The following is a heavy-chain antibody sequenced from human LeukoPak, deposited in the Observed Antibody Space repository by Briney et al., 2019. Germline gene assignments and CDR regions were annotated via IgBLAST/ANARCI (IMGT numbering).Heavy chain of an antibody. V-gene: IGHV1-18*01. D-gene: IGHD1-26*01. Sequence: ASVKVSCKASGYTFTSYGISWVRQAPGQGLEWMGWISAYNGNTNYAQKLQGRVTMTTDTSTSTAYMELSSLRSEDTAVYYCASSTTGSGSYESIWGQGTLVTVSS. CDR2: ISAYNGNT. CDR3: ASSTTGSGSYESI. J-gene: IGHJ4*02. CDR1: GYTFTSYG.